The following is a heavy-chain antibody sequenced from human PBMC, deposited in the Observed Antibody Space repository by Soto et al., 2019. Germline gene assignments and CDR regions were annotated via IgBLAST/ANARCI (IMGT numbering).Heavy chain of an antibody. D-gene: IGHD2-2*01. V-gene: IGHV5-51*01. CDR1: GYSFTSYW. CDR3: ASSRKPAALYYFDY. CDR2: IYPGDSDT. J-gene: IGHJ4*02. Sequence: PGESLKISCKGSGYSFTSYWIGWVRQMPGKGLEWMGIIYPGDSDTRYSPSFQGQVTISADKSISTVYLQWSSLKASDAAMYYCASSRKPAALYYFDYWGQGTLVTVSS.